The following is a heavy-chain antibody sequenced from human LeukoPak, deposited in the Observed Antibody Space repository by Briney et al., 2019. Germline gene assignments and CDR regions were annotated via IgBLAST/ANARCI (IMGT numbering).Heavy chain of an antibody. J-gene: IGHJ4*02. D-gene: IGHD2-2*01. V-gene: IGHV3-15*07. CDR1: GFTFSNAW. CDR3: TTDLHSIVVVPAAISSDVDY. Sequence: GGSLRLFCAASGFTFSNAWMNWVRQAPGKGLEWVGRIKSKTDGGTTDYAAPVKGRFTISRDDSKNTLYLQMNSLKTEDTAVYYCTTDLHSIVVVPAAISSDVDYWGQGTLVTVSS. CDR2: IKSKTDGGTT.